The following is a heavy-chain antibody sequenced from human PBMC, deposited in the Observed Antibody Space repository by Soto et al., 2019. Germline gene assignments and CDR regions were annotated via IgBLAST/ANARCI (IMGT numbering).Heavy chain of an antibody. CDR3: AKNQGVELVPLATVDWFDP. Sequence: VGSLRLSCAASGFIFENFGMSWVRQAPGKGLEWISSISGSGFKKYYADSVKGRFTISRDNSKSTVYLELNNLSAEDTAVYHCAKNQGVELVPLATVDWFDPWGQGTVVTVSS. CDR2: ISGSGFKK. V-gene: IGHV3-23*01. CDR1: GFIFENFG. D-gene: IGHD1-26*01. J-gene: IGHJ5*02.